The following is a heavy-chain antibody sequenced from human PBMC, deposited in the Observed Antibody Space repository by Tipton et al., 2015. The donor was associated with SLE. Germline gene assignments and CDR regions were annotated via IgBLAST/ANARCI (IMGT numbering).Heavy chain of an antibody. J-gene: IGHJ4*02. CDR3: AKDIWATTSSGFDY. CDR2: ITWDGRST. D-gene: IGHD1-26*01. CDR1: GFSFDDYT. Sequence: GSLRLSCAASGFSFDDYTMHWVRQAPGMGLEWVSLITWDGRSTNYADSVKGRFTISRDNSKNSLYLQMNSLRIDDTALYYCAKDIWATTSSGFDYWGQGTLVTVSS. V-gene: IGHV3-43*01.